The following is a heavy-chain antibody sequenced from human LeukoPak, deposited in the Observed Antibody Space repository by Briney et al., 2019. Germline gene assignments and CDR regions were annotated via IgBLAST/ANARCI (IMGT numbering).Heavy chain of an antibody. CDR1: GYTLTELS. CDR2: FDPEDGET. CDR3: ARDLDTEGGFPHGFDP. V-gene: IGHV1-24*01. Sequence: GASVKVSCKVSGYTLTELSMHWVRQAPGKGLEWMGGFDPEDGETIYAQKFQGRVTMTEDTSTDTAYMELSSLRSEDTAVYYCARDLDTEGGFPHGFDPWGQGTLVTVSS. J-gene: IGHJ5*02. D-gene: IGHD3-16*01.